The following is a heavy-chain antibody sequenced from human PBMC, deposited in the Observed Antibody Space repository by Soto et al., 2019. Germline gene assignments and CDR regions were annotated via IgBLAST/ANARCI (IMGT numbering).Heavy chain of an antibody. J-gene: IGHJ3*02. CDR3: ARGTWTAAVTDYSLDS. CDR2: IFHAVSA. D-gene: IGHD2-21*02. Sequence: SETLSLTCTVSGGSVSSGGFSWNWIRQPPGKGLEWIGYIFHAVSANYNPSLKSRVTVSFDTSMTQISLKVTSMTAADTAIYYCARGTWTAAVTDYSLDSWG. V-gene: IGHV4-61*08. CDR1: GGSVSSGGFS.